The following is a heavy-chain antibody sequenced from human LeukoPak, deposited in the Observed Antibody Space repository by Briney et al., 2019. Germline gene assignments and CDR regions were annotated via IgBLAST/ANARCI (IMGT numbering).Heavy chain of an antibody. CDR2: SWYGGSD. V-gene: IGHV3-30*19. CDR1: GFSLWRHG. J-gene: IGHJ4*02. Sequence: PGGSLRLSCETSGFSLWRHGMHWVRQAPGKGLEWVGVSWYGGSDYADSVKGRFTISRDNSKNTLYLQMNSLRAEDTAVYYCAREWLGYFDYWGQGTLVTVSS. D-gene: IGHD6-19*01. CDR3: AREWLGYFDY.